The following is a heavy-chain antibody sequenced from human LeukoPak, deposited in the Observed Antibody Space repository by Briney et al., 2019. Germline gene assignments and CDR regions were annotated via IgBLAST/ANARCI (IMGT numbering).Heavy chain of an antibody. D-gene: IGHD2-15*01. CDR2: ISSRGNTI. CDR1: GFTFSSYE. V-gene: IGHV3-48*03. J-gene: IGHJ6*02. CDR3: ARVRSGLHMDV. Sequence: GGSLRLSCAASGFTFSSYEMNWVRQAPGKGLEWVSYISSRGNTIYYVDSVKGRFTISRDNAKNSLYLQMNSLRAEDTALYYCARVRSGLHMDVWGQGTTVTVSS.